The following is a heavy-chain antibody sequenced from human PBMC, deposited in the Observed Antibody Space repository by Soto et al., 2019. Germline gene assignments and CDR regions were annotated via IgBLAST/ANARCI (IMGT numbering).Heavy chain of an antibody. CDR3: ARERAEKQLVRGEWFYP. CDR1: GYTFTSYY. D-gene: IGHD6-13*01. J-gene: IGHJ5*02. V-gene: IGHV1-46*01. Sequence: ASVKVSCKASGYTFTSYYMHWVRQAPGQGLEWMGIINPSGGSTSYAQKFQGRVTMTRDTSTSTVYMELSSLRSEDTAVYYCARERAEKQLVRGEWFYPFRQRTLVTVCS. CDR2: INPSGGST.